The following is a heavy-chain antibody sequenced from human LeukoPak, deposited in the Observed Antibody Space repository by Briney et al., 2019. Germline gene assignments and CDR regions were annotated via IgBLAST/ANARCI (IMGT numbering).Heavy chain of an antibody. Sequence: ASVKVSCKASGYTFTRYDINWVRQATGHGLEWMGWMNSNSGNTGYAQKFQGRVTMTRNTSISTAYMELSSLRSEDTAVYYCARGRGSSWIGNYWGQGTLVTVSS. CDR3: ARGRGSSWIGNY. CDR1: GYTFTRYD. D-gene: IGHD6-13*01. J-gene: IGHJ4*02. V-gene: IGHV1-8*01. CDR2: MNSNSGNT.